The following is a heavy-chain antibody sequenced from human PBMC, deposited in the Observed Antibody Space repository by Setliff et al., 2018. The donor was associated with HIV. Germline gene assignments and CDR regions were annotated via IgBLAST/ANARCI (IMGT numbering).Heavy chain of an antibody. CDR3: AKDGDYYDSSGYCYY. Sequence: PSETLSLTCSVSGHSIRSGYYWGWIRQPPGKGVEWSGTMYYSGSTYYNPSLKSRVTISVDTSKNQFSLKLSSVTAADTAVYYCAKDGDYYDSSGYCYYWGQGTLVTVSS. CDR2: MYYSGST. J-gene: IGHJ4*02. CDR1: GHSIRSGYY. D-gene: IGHD3-22*01. V-gene: IGHV4-38-2*02.